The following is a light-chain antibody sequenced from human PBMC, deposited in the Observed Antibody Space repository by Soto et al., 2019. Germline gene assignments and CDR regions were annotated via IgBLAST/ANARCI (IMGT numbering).Light chain of an antibody. CDR3: QQYDSWRYT. J-gene: IGKJ2*01. Sequence: EIVMTQSPASLSVSPGERATLSCRASQSVSRTLAWYQQKPGQAPRLLIYGASTRATGIPARFSGRGSGTDFTLTISSLQAEYFAVYYCQQYDSWRYTFGQGTKLEIK. CDR2: GAS. CDR1: QSVSRT. V-gene: IGKV3-15*01.